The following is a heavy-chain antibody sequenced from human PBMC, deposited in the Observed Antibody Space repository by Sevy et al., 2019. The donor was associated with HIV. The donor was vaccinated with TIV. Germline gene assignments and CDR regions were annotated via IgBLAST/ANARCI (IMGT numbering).Heavy chain of an antibody. J-gene: IGHJ4*02. CDR1: GGSISGHY. CDR2: MYDSGSS. V-gene: IGHV4-59*11. D-gene: IGHD3-22*01. CDR3: ARGGALTYYDTSGFQNYFDS. Sequence: SETLSLTCTVSGGSISGHYWGWIRQSPGKGLEWIAYMYDSGSSNYNTSLRSRVTISVDTSKNQISLRLSSETAADTAVYYCARGGALTYYDTSGFQNYFDSWGPGNLVTVSS.